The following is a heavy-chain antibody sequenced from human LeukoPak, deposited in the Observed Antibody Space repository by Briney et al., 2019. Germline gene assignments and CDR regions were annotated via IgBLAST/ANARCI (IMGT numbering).Heavy chain of an antibody. Sequence: GASVTVSCKASGYTFTSYGISWVRQAPGQGLEWMGWIGAYNGDTNNVQKLQGRVTMTTDTSTSTAYMELRSLRSDDTAVYYCVRDVGYNWNDADHFDYWGQGTLVTVSS. J-gene: IGHJ4*02. D-gene: IGHD1-1*01. V-gene: IGHV1-18*04. CDR2: IGAYNGDT. CDR3: VRDVGYNWNDADHFDY. CDR1: GYTFTSYG.